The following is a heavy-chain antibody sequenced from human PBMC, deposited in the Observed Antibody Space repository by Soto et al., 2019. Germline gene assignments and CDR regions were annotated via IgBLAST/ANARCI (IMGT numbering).Heavy chain of an antibody. CDR1: GFTFSTSS. CDR2: INYISNAI. J-gene: IGHJ4*01. Sequence: EVQLVESGGGLVQTGGSLRLSCAASGFTFSTSSMNWVRQAPGKGLEWITYINYISNAIYYADSVKGRFTISRDNAKNSLYLQMNSLRDEDTAVYYCARTQDYYDSSGYWFLGYYFDYWGHGTLVTVSS. CDR3: ARTQDYYDSSGYWFLGYYFDY. D-gene: IGHD3-22*01. V-gene: IGHV3-48*02.